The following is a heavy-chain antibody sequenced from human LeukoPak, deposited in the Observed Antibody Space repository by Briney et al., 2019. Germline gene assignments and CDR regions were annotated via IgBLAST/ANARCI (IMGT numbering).Heavy chain of an antibody. D-gene: IGHD4-17*01. Sequence: GGSLRLSCAASGFTFSSYAMSWVRQAPGKGLEWVSAISGSGGSKYYPDSVKGRITISRDNSKNTLYLQMNSLRAEDTAVYYCAKDRRSVTPDDYWGQGTLVTVSS. CDR1: GFTFSSYA. V-gene: IGHV3-23*01. CDR3: AKDRRSVTPDDY. CDR2: ISGSGGSK. J-gene: IGHJ4*02.